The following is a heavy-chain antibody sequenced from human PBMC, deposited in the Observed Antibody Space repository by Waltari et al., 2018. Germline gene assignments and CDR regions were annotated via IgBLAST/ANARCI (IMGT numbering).Heavy chain of an antibody. D-gene: IGHD5-18*01. Sequence: EVQLVESGGGVVRPGGSLRLSCAASGFTFDDYRMSWVRHDTARGLEWVSGINWNGGSTGYADSVKGRFTISRDNAKNSLYLQMNSLRAEDTALYYCARAGGGYSYGYLYYFDYWGQGTLVTVSS. V-gene: IGHV3-20*04. CDR1: GFTFDDYR. CDR3: ARAGGGYSYGYLYYFDY. J-gene: IGHJ4*02. CDR2: INWNGGST.